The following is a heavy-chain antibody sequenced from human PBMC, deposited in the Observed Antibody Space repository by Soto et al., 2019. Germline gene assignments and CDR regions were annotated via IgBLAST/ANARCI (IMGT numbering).Heavy chain of an antibody. Sequence: EVQLLESGGGLVQPGGSPRLSCAASGFTFSSYAMSWVRQAPGKGLEWVSAISGSGGSTYYADSVKGRFTISRDNSKNTLYLQMNSLRAEDTAVYYCAKDYDFWSGYYIRNYFDYWGQGTLVTVSS. J-gene: IGHJ4*02. CDR2: ISGSGGST. CDR3: AKDYDFWSGYYIRNYFDY. D-gene: IGHD3-3*01. V-gene: IGHV3-23*01. CDR1: GFTFSSYA.